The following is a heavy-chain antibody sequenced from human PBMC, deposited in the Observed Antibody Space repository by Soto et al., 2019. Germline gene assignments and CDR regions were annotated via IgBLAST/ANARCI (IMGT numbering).Heavy chain of an antibody. V-gene: IGHV1-46*01. CDR3: ARVVPGAEAWFGP. J-gene: IGHJ5*02. CDR1: GYTFTTYY. Sequence: ASVKVSCKASGYTFTTYYMHWVRQAPGQGLERMGIISPDGGRTSYAQKFQGRVTMTRDTSTSTVYMELSSLRSDDTAVYYCARVVPGAEAWFGPWGQGTLVTVSS. CDR2: ISPDGGRT. D-gene: IGHD2-2*01.